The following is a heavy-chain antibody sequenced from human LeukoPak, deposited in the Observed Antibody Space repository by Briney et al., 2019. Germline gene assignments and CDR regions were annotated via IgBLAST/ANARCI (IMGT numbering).Heavy chain of an antibody. CDR1: GFTFSSYA. J-gene: IGHJ4*02. CDR2: INHRGSST. CDR3: ARSIPGREWELPFDY. Sequence: GGSLRLSCAASGFTFSSYAMSWVRQAPGKGLEWISAINHRGSSTYYTDSVKGRFTISRDNAKNSLYLQMNSLRAEDTAVYYCARSIPGREWELPFDYWGQGTLVTVSS. V-gene: IGHV3-23*01. D-gene: IGHD1-26*01.